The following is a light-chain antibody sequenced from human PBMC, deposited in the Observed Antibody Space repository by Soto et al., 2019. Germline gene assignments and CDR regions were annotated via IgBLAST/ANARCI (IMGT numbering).Light chain of an antibody. V-gene: IGLV1-40*01. CDR1: TSNIGAGYD. J-gene: IGLJ3*02. Sequence: QSVLTQPPSVSGAPGQRLTISCTGSTSNIGAGYDVHWYQQFPGTAPKLLIYSNNQGPSGVPDRFSGSKSGTSASLAISGLQSEDEADYYCASWDDSVNGLVIGGGTKLTVL. CDR2: SNN. CDR3: ASWDDSVNGLV.